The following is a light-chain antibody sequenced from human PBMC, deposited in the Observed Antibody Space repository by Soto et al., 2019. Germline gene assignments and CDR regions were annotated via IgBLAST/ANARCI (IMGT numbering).Light chain of an antibody. V-gene: IGLV2-14*01. CDR3: FSYTTSSTLV. CDR2: EVS. CDR1: SSDVGGYNY. Sequence: QSALTQPASVSGSPGQSITISCTGTSSDVGGYNYVSWYQQHPAKAPKLMIYEVSNRPSGVSHRFYGSKSGNTASLTISGLQAEDEADYYCFSYTTSSTLVFGGGTKLTVL. J-gene: IGLJ3*02.